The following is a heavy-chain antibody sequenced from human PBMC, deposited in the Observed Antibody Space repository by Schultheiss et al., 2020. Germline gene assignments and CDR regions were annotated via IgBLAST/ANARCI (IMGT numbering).Heavy chain of an antibody. Sequence: SETLSLTCTVSGGSVSSGSYYWSWIRQPPGKGLEWIGEIHHSGSTYYNPSLKSRVTISVDTSKNQFSLKLSSVTAADTAVYYCARTLYYYGSGKGYYFDYWGQGTLVTVSS. D-gene: IGHD3-10*01. CDR2: IHHSGST. CDR1: GGSVSSGSYY. V-gene: IGHV4-61*01. J-gene: IGHJ4*02. CDR3: ARTLYYYGSGKGYYFDY.